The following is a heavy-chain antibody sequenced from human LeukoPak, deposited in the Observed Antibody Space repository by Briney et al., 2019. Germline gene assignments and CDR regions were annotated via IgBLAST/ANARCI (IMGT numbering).Heavy chain of an antibody. J-gene: IGHJ4*02. CDR3: ARDMKWLSKESYYFDY. CDR1: GFTFSSYW. Sequence: GGSLRLSCATSGFTFSSYWMTWVRQAPGKGLEWVANIKEDGGEAYYVGSVKGRFTVSRDNAKNSLYLQMNSLRAEDTAVYYCARDMKWLSKESYYFDYWGQGTLVTVSS. D-gene: IGHD3-22*01. CDR2: IKEDGGEA. V-gene: IGHV3-7*01.